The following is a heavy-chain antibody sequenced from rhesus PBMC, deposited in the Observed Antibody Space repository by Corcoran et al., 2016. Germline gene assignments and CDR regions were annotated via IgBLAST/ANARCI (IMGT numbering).Heavy chain of an antibody. CDR3: ARVAVVVAFDY. CDR2: ISGSSDST. J-gene: IGHJ4*01. V-gene: IGHV4S19*01. D-gene: IGHD2-21*01. Sequence: QVQLQESGPGLVKPSETLSLTCAVSGGSISSSNWWSWFRQPPGKGLEWIGYISGSSDSTYNNPSLKSRVTMSKDTSKNQFSLKLSSVTAADTAVYYCARVAVVVAFDYWGQGVLVTVSS. CDR1: GGSISSSNW.